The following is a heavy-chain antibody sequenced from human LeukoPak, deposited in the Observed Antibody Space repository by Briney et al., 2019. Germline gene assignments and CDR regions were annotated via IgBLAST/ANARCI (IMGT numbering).Heavy chain of an antibody. V-gene: IGHV4-34*01. D-gene: IGHD3-22*01. J-gene: IGHJ6*03. CDR3: ARQGGYYYDSSGYYYYYYYMDV. CDR2: INHSGST. CDR1: GGSFSGYY. Sequence: PSETLSLTCAVYGGSFSGYYWSWIRQPPGKGLEWIGEINHSGSTSYNPSLKSRVTISVDTSKNQFSLKLSSVTAADTAVYYCARQGGYYYDSSGYYYYYYYMDVWGKGTTVTISS.